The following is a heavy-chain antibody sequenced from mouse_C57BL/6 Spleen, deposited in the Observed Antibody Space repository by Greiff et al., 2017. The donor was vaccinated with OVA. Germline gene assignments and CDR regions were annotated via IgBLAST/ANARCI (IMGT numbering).Heavy chain of an antibody. Sequence: EVKLLESGPELVKPGASVKMSCKASGYTFTDYNMHWVKQSHGKSLEWIGYINPNNGGTSYNQKFKGKATLTVNKSSSTAYMELRSLTSEDSAVYYCARGNYYGKDWGQGTTLTVSS. V-gene: IGHV1-22*01. CDR1: GYTFTDYN. CDR3: ARGNYYGKD. J-gene: IGHJ2*01. CDR2: INPNNGGT. D-gene: IGHD1-1*01.